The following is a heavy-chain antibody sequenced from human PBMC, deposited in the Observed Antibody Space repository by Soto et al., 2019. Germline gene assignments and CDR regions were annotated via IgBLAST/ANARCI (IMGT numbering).Heavy chain of an antibody. CDR3: AMDTSWLRLPRIAVAGTVDY. Sequence: GGSLRLSCAASGFTFSSYAMSWVRQAPGKGLEWVSAISGSGGSTYYADSVKGRFTISRDNSKNTLYLQMNSLRAEDTAVYYCAMDTSWLRLPRIAVAGTVDYWGQGTLVTISS. CDR2: ISGSGGST. J-gene: IGHJ4*02. V-gene: IGHV3-23*01. D-gene: IGHD6-19*01. CDR1: GFTFSSYA.